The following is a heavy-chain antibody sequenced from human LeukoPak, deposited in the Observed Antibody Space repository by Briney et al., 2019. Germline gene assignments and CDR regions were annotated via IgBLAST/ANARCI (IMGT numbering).Heavy chain of an antibody. CDR2: IIPIFGTA. D-gene: IGHD1-26*01. Sequence: GASVKVSCKASGGTFSSYAISWVRQAPGQGLEWMGGIIPIFGTANYGQKFQGRVTITADESTSTAYMELSSLRSEDTAVYYCARDQTSGSYYDDAFDIWGQGTMVTVSS. J-gene: IGHJ3*02. CDR3: ARDQTSGSYYDDAFDI. CDR1: GGTFSSYA. V-gene: IGHV1-69*13.